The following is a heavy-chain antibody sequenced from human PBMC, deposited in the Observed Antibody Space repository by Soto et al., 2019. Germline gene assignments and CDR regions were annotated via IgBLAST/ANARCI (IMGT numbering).Heavy chain of an antibody. Sequence: GGSLRLSCAASGFTFSSYWMSWVRQAPGKGLEWVANIKQDGSEKYYVDSVKGGFTISRDNAKNSLYLQMNSLRAEDTAVYYCARDRRTTMVRGVIIQNAFDIWGQGTMVTVSS. D-gene: IGHD3-10*01. CDR3: ARDRRTTMVRGVIIQNAFDI. J-gene: IGHJ3*02. CDR1: GFTFSSYW. V-gene: IGHV3-7*01. CDR2: IKQDGSEK.